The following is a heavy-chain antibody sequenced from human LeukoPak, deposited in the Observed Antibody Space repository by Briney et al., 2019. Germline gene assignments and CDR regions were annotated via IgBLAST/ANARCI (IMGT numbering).Heavy chain of an antibody. D-gene: IGHD3-22*01. CDR2: ISAYNGNT. Sequence: GASVKVSCKASGYTFTSYGISWVRQAPGQGLEWMGWISAYNGNTNYAQKLQGRVTMTTDTSTSTAYMELRSLRSDDTAVYYCARGRKYDSSGYYHSDDAFDIWGQGTMVTVSS. V-gene: IGHV1-18*01. CDR1: GYTFTSYG. J-gene: IGHJ3*02. CDR3: ARGRKYDSSGYYHSDDAFDI.